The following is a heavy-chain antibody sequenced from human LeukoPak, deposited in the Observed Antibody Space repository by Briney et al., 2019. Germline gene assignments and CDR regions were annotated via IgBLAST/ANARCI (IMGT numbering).Heavy chain of an antibody. CDR1: GFTFTTYA. D-gene: IGHD2-2*01. J-gene: IGHJ4*02. CDR3: TTEPEREDIVVVPAAIDY. V-gene: IGHV3-23*01. Sequence: PGGSLRLSCAASGFTFTTYAMTWVRQAPGKGLDWVSAISGSGVTTYYADSVKGRFTISRDNSKNTLYLQMNSLRAEDTAVYYCTTEPEREDIVVVPAAIDYWGQGTLVTVSS. CDR2: ISGSGVTT.